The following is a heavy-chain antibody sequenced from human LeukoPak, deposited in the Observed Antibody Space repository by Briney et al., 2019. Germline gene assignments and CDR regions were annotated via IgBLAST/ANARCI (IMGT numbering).Heavy chain of an antibody. CDR1: GFTFSSYA. CDR2: ISGSGGST. J-gene: IGHJ4*02. V-gene: IGHV3-23*01. CDR3: AKDRVLWFGESAFDY. Sequence: GGSLRLSCAASGFTFSSYAMSWVRQAPGKGLEWFSAISGSGGSTYYADSVKGRFTISRDNSKNTLYLQMNSLRAEDTAVYYCAKDRVLWFGESAFDYWGQGTLVTVSS. D-gene: IGHD3-10*01.